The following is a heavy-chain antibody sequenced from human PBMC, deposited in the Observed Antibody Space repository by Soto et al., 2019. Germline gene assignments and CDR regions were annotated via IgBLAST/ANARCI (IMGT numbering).Heavy chain of an antibody. V-gene: IGHV4-34*01. CDR3: ASSGDCGGDCYYNY. J-gene: IGHJ4*02. CDR2: INHSGST. CDR1: GGSFSGYY. Sequence: PSETLSLTCAVYGGSFSGYYWSWLRQPPGKGLEWIGEINHSGSTNYNPFLKSRVTISVDTSKNQFSLKLSSVTAADTAVYYCASSGDCGGDCYYNYWGQGTLVTVSS. D-gene: IGHD2-21*01.